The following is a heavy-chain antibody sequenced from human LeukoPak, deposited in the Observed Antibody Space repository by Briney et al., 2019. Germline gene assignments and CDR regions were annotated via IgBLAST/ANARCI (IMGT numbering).Heavy chain of an antibody. CDR1: GFTFSSYS. Sequence: GGSLRLSCAASGFTFSSYSMNWVRQAPGKGLEWVSSISSSSSYIYYADSVKGRFTIPRDNAKNSLYLQMNSLRAEDTAVYYCARAHRKGDAFDIWGQGTMVTVSS. CDR2: ISSSSSYI. CDR3: ARAHRKGDAFDI. J-gene: IGHJ3*02. V-gene: IGHV3-21*01.